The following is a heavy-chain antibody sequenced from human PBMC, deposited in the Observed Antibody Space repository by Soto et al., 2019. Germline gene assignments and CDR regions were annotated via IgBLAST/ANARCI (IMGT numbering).Heavy chain of an antibody. Sequence: SVKVSCKASGGTFSSYAISWVRQAPGQGLEWMGGIIPIFGTANYAQKFQGRVTITADESTSTAYMELSSLRSEDTAVYYCASSPPYYYDSSVLLDYWGQGTLVTVSS. CDR2: IIPIFGTA. D-gene: IGHD3-22*01. J-gene: IGHJ4*02. CDR3: ASSPPYYYDSSVLLDY. V-gene: IGHV1-69*13. CDR1: GGTFSSYA.